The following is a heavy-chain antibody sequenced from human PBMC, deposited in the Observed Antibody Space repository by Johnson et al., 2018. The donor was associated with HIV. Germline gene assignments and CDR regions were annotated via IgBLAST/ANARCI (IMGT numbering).Heavy chain of an antibody. CDR3: AREVEITMVQGVIIGDAFDI. V-gene: IGHV3-13*01. CDR1: GFTFSNYD. J-gene: IGHJ3*02. CDR2: IGTAGDT. D-gene: IGHD3-10*01. Sequence: VQLVESGGGLIQPGGSLRLSCAASGFTFSNYDMYWVRQATGKGLEWVSGIGTAGDTHYADSLKGRFTISREDAKNSLYLQMNSLRAEDTALYYCAREVEITMVQGVIIGDAFDIWGQGTMVTVSS.